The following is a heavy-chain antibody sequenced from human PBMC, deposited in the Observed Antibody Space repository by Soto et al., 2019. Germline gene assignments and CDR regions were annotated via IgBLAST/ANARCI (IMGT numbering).Heavy chain of an antibody. Sequence: GESLKISCRASGYDFTSHWHGWARQMPGKGLEWMGIVHAGDSDSRYSPPFQGQVTISADKSINTAYLQWSSLKASDTATYYCARRSCSGDSCLQYWYYGFDVCGQGITVTVSS. CDR2: VHAGDSDS. V-gene: IGHV5-51*01. CDR3: ARRSCSGDSCLQYWYYGFDV. D-gene: IGHD2-15*01. CDR1: GYDFTSHW. J-gene: IGHJ6*02.